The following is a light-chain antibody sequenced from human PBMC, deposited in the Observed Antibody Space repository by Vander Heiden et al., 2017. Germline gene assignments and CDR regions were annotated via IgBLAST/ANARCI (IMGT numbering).Light chain of an antibody. CDR2: AAS. V-gene: IGKV3D-15*01. Sequence: EIVMTQYPRIVSLSPGESATLSCRASQTVSSHVAWHQQKPGPPTRLLIYAASTWATVVPAICSGSWSRTDFTLTSSRLQSEDFAVYYCQQYYNWWTFGQGTKVELK. CDR1: QTVSSH. J-gene: IGKJ1*01. CDR3: QQYYNWWT.